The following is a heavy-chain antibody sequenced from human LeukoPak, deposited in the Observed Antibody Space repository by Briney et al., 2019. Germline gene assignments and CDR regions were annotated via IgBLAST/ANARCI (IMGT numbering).Heavy chain of an antibody. J-gene: IGHJ4*02. CDR3: AKGWNSLSFYITH. V-gene: IGHV3-23*01. CDR1: GFTLSSYA. CDR2: LSISGDST. Sequence: PAGTLTLSCAASGFTLSSYALEWGRQAQGKGRERVSGLSISGDSTHYTDAVKCRCTLSRANSNNTLYLQINSLRVDDTAVYYCAKGWNSLSFYITHWGQGILVTVSS. D-gene: IGHD3-10*01.